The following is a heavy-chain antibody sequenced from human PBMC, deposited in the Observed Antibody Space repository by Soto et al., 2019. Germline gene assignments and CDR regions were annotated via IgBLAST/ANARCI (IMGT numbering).Heavy chain of an antibody. D-gene: IGHD3-22*01. J-gene: IGHJ4*02. CDR2: IFLSGST. CDR1: GGSISSGGYS. V-gene: IGHV4-30-2*01. CDR3: ARGAPVVNDY. Sequence: QLQLQESGSGLVKPSQTLSLTCAVSGGSISSGGYSWTWIRQPPGKGLEWIGYIFLSGSTYSNPSLKSRVTISVDRSKNQFSLKLSSVTAADTAVYYCARGAPVVNDYWGQGTLVTVSS.